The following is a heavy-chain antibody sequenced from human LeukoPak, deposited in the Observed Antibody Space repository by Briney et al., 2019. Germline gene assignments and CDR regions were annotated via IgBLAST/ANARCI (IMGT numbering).Heavy chain of an antibody. CDR2: QSYDGSNK. V-gene: IGHV3-30*03. D-gene: IGHD3-22*01. CDR3: ATMSTDGNSRYYPPVYY. Sequence: GGSLRLSCAASGFTFSSYGMHWVRQAPGKGLEWVAFQSYDGSNKDYTDSVKGRFTISRDNSKNTLFLQMNSMRAEDTAVYYCATMSTDGNSRYYPPVYYWGQGTLVTVSS. J-gene: IGHJ4*02. CDR1: GFTFSSYG.